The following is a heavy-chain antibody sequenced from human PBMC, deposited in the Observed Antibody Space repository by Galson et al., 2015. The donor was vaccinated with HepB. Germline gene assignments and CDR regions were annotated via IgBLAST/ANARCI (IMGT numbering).Heavy chain of an antibody. D-gene: IGHD6-13*01. CDR3: ATDIAGYSSSWYGGDP. CDR2: VDPEDGET. Sequence: VKVSCKVSGYTFTDYHMHWVQQAPGKGLEWMGLVDPEDGETIYAEKFQGRVTITADTSTDTAYMELSSLRSEDTAVYYCATDIAGYSSSWYGGDPWGQGTLVTVSS. CDR1: GYTFTDYH. V-gene: IGHV1-69-2*01. J-gene: IGHJ5*02.